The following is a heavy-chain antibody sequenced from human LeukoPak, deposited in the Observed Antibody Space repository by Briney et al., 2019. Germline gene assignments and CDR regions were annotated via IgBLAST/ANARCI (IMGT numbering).Heavy chain of an antibody. Sequence: GASVKVSCKASGGTFSSYAISWVRQAPGQGLEWMGGIIPIFGTANYAQKFQGRVTITADESTSTAYMELSSLRSEDTAVYYCARAGGCSSTSCYYLSDAFDIWGQGTMVTVSS. V-gene: IGHV1-69*13. D-gene: IGHD2-2*01. J-gene: IGHJ3*02. CDR2: IIPIFGTA. CDR1: GGTFSSYA. CDR3: ARAGGCSSTSCYYLSDAFDI.